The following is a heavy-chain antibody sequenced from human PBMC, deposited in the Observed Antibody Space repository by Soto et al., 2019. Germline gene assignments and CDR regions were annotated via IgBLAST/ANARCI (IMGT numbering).Heavy chain of an antibody. CDR2: IKEDGSEK. CDR3: ARKATIDS. Sequence: EVQLVESGGGLVQPGGSLRLSCTASEFTFSNYWMTWVRQAPGKGLEWVANIKEDGSEKYYADSVKGRFTISRDNAKNSLYLQMNNLRAEDTAVYYCARKATIDSWGQGTLVTVSS. CDR1: EFTFSNYW. J-gene: IGHJ4*02. V-gene: IGHV3-7*01. D-gene: IGHD5-12*01.